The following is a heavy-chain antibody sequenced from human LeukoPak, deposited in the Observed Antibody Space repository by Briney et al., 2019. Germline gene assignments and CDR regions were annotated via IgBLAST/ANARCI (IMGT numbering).Heavy chain of an antibody. Sequence: SETLSLTCTVSGYSISSGYYWGWIRQPPGKGLEWIGSIYHSGSTYYNPSLKSRVTISVDTSKNQFSLKLSSVTAADTAVYYCARVRFAEGYFDYWGQGTLVTVSS. J-gene: IGHJ4*02. CDR3: ARVRFAEGYFDY. V-gene: IGHV4-38-2*02. CDR1: GYSISSGYY. D-gene: IGHD3-10*01. CDR2: IYHSGST.